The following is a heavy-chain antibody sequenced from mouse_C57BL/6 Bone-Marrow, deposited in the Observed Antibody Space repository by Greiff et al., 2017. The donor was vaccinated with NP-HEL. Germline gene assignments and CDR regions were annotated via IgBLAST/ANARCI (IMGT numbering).Heavy chain of an antibody. J-gene: IGHJ4*01. V-gene: IGHV1-82*01. CDR1: GYAFSSSW. Sequence: VHLVESGPELVKPGASVKISCKASGYAFSSSWMNWVKQRPGKGLEWIGRIYPGDGDTNYNGKFKGKATLTADKSSSTAYMQLSSLTSEDSAVYFCARWRVRRAMDYWGQGTSVTVSS. CDR3: ARWRVRRAMDY. D-gene: IGHD2-14*01. CDR2: IYPGDGDT.